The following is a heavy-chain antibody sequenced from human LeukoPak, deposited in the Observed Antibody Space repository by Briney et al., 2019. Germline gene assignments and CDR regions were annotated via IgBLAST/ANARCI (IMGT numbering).Heavy chain of an antibody. D-gene: IGHD3-22*01. V-gene: IGHV3-21*01. CDR2: ISSSSSYI. CDR3: ARAFNYASSGYKPLYYFDY. J-gene: IGHJ4*02. Sequence: GGSLRLSCAASGFTFSSYSMNWVRQAPGKGLEWVSSISSSSSYIYYADSVKGRFTISRDNAKNSLYLQMNSLRAEDTAVYYCARAFNYASSGYKPLYYFDYWGQGTLVTVSS. CDR1: GFTFSSYS.